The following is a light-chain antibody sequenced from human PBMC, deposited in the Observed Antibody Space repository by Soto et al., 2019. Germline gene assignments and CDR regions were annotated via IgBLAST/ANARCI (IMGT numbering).Light chain of an antibody. CDR2: SNN. CDR3: AGWHDSLNGPV. J-gene: IGLJ2*01. CDR1: SSNIGRNT. V-gene: IGLV1-44*01. Sequence: QSVLTQPPSASGTPGQRVTISCSGSSSNIGRNTVNWYQQLPGTAPKLLIYSNNQRPSGVPDRFSGSNSGTSGSLAISGLQSEDESDYYCAGWHDSLNGPVFGGGTKLTVL.